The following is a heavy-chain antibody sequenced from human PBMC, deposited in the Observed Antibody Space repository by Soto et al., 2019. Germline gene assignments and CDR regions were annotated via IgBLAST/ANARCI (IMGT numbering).Heavy chain of an antibody. D-gene: IGHD4-17*01. Sequence: QVQLQESGPGLVKTSETLSLTCTVSGGSISGYYWSWIRQPPGKGLEWIGYIYYSGSTKYNPSLKSRVTISVDTSKNRFSLRVSSMTAADTAVYYCARVQYGDYGPGDYWGQGTLVTVSS. CDR1: GGSISGYY. CDR2: IYYSGST. J-gene: IGHJ4*02. V-gene: IGHV4-59*01. CDR3: ARVQYGDYGPGDY.